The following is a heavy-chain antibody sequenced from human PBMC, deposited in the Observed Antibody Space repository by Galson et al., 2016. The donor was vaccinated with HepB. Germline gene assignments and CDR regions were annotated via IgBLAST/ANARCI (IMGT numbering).Heavy chain of an antibody. CDR1: GFIFSQFA. CDR3: ARDQKYSGSDFYYAMDV. J-gene: IGHJ6*04. V-gene: IGHV3-30*04. D-gene: IGHD5-12*01. Sequence: SLRLSCAASGFIFSQFAVHWVRQAPGKGLEWVAVISYDGTKQYYTDSVKGRFTVSRDDSKNTLYLQMNTLRPEDTAVYYCARDQKYSGSDFYYAMDVWGKGATVTVSS. CDR2: ISYDGTKQ.